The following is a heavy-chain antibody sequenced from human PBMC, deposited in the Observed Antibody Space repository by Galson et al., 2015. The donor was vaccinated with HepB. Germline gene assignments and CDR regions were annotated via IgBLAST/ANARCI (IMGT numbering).Heavy chain of an antibody. D-gene: IGHD3-10*01. CDR1: GYTFTSYA. J-gene: IGHJ5*02. CDR2: INAGNGNT. Sequence: SVKVSCKASGYTFTSYAMHWVRQAPGQRLEWMGWINAGNGNTKYSQKFQGRVTITRDTSASTAYMELSSLRSEDTAVYYCARVRTMVRGADLRGWFDPWGQGTLVTVSS. V-gene: IGHV1-3*01. CDR3: ARVRTMVRGADLRGWFDP.